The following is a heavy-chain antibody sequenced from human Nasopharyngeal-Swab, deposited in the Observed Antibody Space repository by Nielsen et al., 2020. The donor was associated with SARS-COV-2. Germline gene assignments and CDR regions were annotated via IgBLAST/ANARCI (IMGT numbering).Heavy chain of an antibody. CDR2: IKQDGSEK. D-gene: IGHD3-22*01. J-gene: IGHJ6*02. CDR3: ARAGDSSGYYFYHYYGMDV. V-gene: IGHV3-7*01. Sequence: VRQAPGKGLEWVANIKQDGSEKYYVDSVKGRFTISRDNAKNSLYLQMNSLRAEDTAVYYCARAGDSSGYYFYHYYGMDVWGQGTTVTVSS.